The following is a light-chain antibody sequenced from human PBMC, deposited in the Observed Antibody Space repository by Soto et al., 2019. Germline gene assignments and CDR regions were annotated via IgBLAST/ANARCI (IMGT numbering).Light chain of an antibody. CDR1: SSAVGGYKY. J-gene: IGLJ2*01. V-gene: IGLV2-8*01. Sequence: QSALTQPPPPPGFPGNSSTISAPGTSSAVGGYKYFSWYQQHPGKAPKVMIYEVSKRPSGVPDRFSGSKSGNTASLTVSGLQAEDEADYYCSSYAGSNNPVVFGGGTKLTVL. CDR2: EVS. CDR3: SSYAGSNNPVV.